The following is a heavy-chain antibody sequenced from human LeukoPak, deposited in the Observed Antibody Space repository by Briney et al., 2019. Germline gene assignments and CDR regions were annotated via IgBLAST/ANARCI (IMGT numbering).Heavy chain of an antibody. Sequence: GGSLRLSCATSGFTFSSYSMNWVRQAPGKGLEWVSAISGSGGSTYYADSVKGRFTISRDNSKNTLYLQMNSLRAEDTAVYYCAKDYYGSGSYEFDYWGQGTLVTVSS. CDR1: GFTFSSYS. CDR2: ISGSGGST. J-gene: IGHJ4*02. CDR3: AKDYYGSGSYEFDY. V-gene: IGHV3-23*01. D-gene: IGHD3-10*01.